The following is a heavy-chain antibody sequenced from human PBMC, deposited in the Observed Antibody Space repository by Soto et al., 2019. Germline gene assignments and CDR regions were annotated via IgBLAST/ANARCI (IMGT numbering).Heavy chain of an antibody. D-gene: IGHD2-21*02. CDR2: IYPGDSNT. V-gene: IGHV5-51*01. CDR1: GFNFTKNW. J-gene: IGHJ3*02. Sequence: ESMKISCACSGFNFTKNWVGWVRQRPGKGLEWVGLIYPGDSNTRYSPSFRGQVTIPADNSITTAYLQWSSLQAADTAIYYCASLIHCRALLNLFAICGQGTMVT. CDR3: ASLIHCRALLNLFAI.